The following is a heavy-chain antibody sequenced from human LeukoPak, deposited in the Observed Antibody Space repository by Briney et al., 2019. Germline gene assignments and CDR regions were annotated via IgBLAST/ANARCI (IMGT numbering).Heavy chain of an antibody. CDR3: AHKGRGSGSYNM. CDR1: GFSLSNTGVA. D-gene: IGHD3-10*01. CDR2: AYWNNDK. J-gene: IGHJ4*02. Sequence: SGPTLVKPTQTLTLTCNFSGFSLSNTGVAVGWIRQSPGKALEWLAVAYWNNDKSYSPSLKSRLTITKDTSKNQVVLKMTNMDPVDTATYYCAHKGRGSGSYNMWGQGTLVTVSS. V-gene: IGHV2-5*01.